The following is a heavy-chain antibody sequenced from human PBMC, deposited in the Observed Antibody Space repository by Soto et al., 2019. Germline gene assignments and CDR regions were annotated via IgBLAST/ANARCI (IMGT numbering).Heavy chain of an antibody. J-gene: IGHJ4*02. CDR3: ARDGRGYGAHAGGGY. V-gene: IGHV1-69*13. D-gene: IGHD4-17*01. CDR1: GGTFSSYA. Sequence: SVKVSCKASGGTFSSYAISWVRQAPGQGLEWMGGIIPIFGTANYAQKFQGRVTITADESTSTAYMELSSLRSEDTAVYYCARDGRGYGAHAGGGYWGQGTLVTVSS. CDR2: IIPIFGTA.